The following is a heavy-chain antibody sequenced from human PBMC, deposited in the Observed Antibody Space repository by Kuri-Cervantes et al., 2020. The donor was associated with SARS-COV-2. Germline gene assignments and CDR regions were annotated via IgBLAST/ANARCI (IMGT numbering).Heavy chain of an antibody. CDR1: GFTFSSYA. CDR2: ISYDGSNK. Sequence: GGSLRLSCAASGFTFSSYAMHWVRQAPGKGLEWVAVISYDGSNKYYADSVKGRFTISRDDSKDTLYLQMNSLNTEDTAVYYCTTGGAQWGQGTLVTVSS. D-gene: IGHD1-26*01. J-gene: IGHJ4*02. CDR3: TTGGAQ. V-gene: IGHV3-30-3*01.